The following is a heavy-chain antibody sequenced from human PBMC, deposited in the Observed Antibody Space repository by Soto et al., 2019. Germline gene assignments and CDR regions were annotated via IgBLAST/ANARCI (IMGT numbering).Heavy chain of an antibody. V-gene: IGHV1-69*02. Sequence: GASVKVSCKASGGTFSSYTISWVRQAPGQGLEWMGRIIPILGIANYAQKFQGRVTITADKSTSTAYMELSSLRSEDTAVYYCARGDYGDYVHFDLWGRGTLVTVSS. CDR2: IIPILGIA. J-gene: IGHJ2*01. CDR1: GGTFSSYT. D-gene: IGHD4-17*01. CDR3: ARGDYGDYVHFDL.